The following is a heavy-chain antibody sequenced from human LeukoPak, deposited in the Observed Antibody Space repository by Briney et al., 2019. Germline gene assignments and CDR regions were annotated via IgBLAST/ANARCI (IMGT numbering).Heavy chain of an antibody. CDR3: ARLHCSGGSCYNWFDP. CDR2: ISAYNGNT. CDR1: GYTFTGYY. D-gene: IGHD2-15*01. V-gene: IGHV1-18*04. Sequence: GASVKVSCKASGYTFTGYYMHWVRQAPGQGLEWMGWISAYNGNTNYAQKLQGRVTMTTDTSTSTAYMELRSLRSDDTAVYYCARLHCSGGSCYNWFDPWGQGTLVTVSS. J-gene: IGHJ5*02.